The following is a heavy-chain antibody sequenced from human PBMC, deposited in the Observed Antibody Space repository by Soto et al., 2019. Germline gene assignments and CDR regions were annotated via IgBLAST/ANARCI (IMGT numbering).Heavy chain of an antibody. CDR2: INSDGSST. J-gene: IGHJ6*02. D-gene: IGHD3-10*01. CDR1: GFTFSSYW. Sequence: GGSLRLSCAASGFTFSSYWMHWVRQAPGKGLVWVSRINSDGSSTSYADSVKGRFTISRDDSKNTLYLQMNSLKTEDTAVYYCTTDRRAEDYGSGSYWSYYYYYGMDVWGQGTTVTVSS. CDR3: TTDRRAEDYGSGSYWSYYYYYGMDV. V-gene: IGHV3-74*01.